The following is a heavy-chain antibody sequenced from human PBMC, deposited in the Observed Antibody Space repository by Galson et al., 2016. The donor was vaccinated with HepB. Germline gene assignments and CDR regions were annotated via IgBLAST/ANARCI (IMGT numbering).Heavy chain of an antibody. CDR1: GFTFSSYG. J-gene: IGHJ4*02. Sequence: SLRLSCAASGFTFSSYGMHWVRQSPGKGLEWVAVIWYDGTYKESADAVKGRFSISRDNSKNTVYLQMNSLRPDDTAVYYCAKPNTPPDYYGSGSSFDYWGPGTLVTVSS. CDR2: IWYDGTYK. V-gene: IGHV3-33*06. CDR3: AKPNTPPDYYGSGSSFDY. D-gene: IGHD3-10*01.